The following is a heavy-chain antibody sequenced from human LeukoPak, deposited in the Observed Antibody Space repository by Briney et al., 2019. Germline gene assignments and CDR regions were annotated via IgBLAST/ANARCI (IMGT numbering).Heavy chain of an antibody. Sequence: PGGSLRLSXAASGFTFSNAWMSWVRQAPGKGLEWVGRIKSKTDGGTTDYAAPVKGRFSISRDDSKNTLYLETYSLKTEDTAMYYCLYFWSGSSLVDYWGQGTLVTVSS. V-gene: IGHV3-15*01. CDR1: GFTFSNAW. J-gene: IGHJ4*02. D-gene: IGHD3-3*01. CDR2: IKSKTDGGTT. CDR3: LYFWSGSSLVDY.